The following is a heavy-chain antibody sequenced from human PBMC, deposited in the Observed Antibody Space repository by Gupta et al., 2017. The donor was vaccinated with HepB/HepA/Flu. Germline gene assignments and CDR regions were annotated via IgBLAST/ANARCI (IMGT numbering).Heavy chain of an antibody. J-gene: IGHJ4*02. CDR1: GYTFINYY. D-gene: IGHD3-10*01. Sequence: QVQLVQSGAEVKKPGASVKVSCKASGYTFINYYMHWVRQAPGQGLEWMGIINTSGGGESTEQKFQGRVTMTSVTSTSTVSMELNDLISEDTALYYCAGGDYGSGPYGYWGQGTLVTVSS. CDR3: AGGDYGSGPYGY. CDR2: INTSGGGE. V-gene: IGHV1-46*01.